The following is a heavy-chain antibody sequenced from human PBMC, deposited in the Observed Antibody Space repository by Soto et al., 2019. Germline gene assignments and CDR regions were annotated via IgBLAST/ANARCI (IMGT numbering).Heavy chain of an antibody. J-gene: IGHJ4*02. CDR1: GFSLRTSGMR. Sequence: SGPTLVNPTQTLTLTCTFSGFSLRTSGMRVTWIRQPPGKALEWLARIDWDDDNFYSTYLKTRLNISKDTSKNQVVRTMTNMDPVETATFYCARIRYSSGWTFDYWGQGTLVTVSS. D-gene: IGHD6-19*01. CDR3: ARIRYSSGWTFDY. CDR2: IDWDDDN. V-gene: IGHV2-70*04.